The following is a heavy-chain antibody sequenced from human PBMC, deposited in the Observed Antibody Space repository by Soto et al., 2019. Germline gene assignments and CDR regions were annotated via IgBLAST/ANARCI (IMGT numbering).Heavy chain of an antibody. CDR3: ARSFVSVGRPLDY. CDR2: INPNSGGT. CDR1: GYTFTGSY. Sequence: GASVKVSCKASGYTFTGSYMHWVRQAPGQGLEWMGWINPNSGGTNYAQKFQGWVTMTRDTSISTAYMELSRLRSDDTAVYYCARSFVSVGRPLDYWGQGTLVTVSS. D-gene: IGHD2-15*01. V-gene: IGHV1-2*04. J-gene: IGHJ4*02.